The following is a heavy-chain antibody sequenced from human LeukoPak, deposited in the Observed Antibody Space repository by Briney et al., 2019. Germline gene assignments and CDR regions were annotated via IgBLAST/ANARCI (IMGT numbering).Heavy chain of an antibody. CDR2: ISGSGGTT. D-gene: IGHD5-12*01. CDR1: GFTFSSSV. V-gene: IGHV3-23*01. CDR3: AKDPPSVVANAFHI. J-gene: IGHJ3*02. Sequence: GGSLRLSCAASGFTFSSSVMTWVRQAPGKGLEWVSTISGSGGTTYYADSVKGRFTISRDNSKNTLYLEVDSLRADDTAVYSCAKDPPSVVANAFHIWGQGTMVTVSS.